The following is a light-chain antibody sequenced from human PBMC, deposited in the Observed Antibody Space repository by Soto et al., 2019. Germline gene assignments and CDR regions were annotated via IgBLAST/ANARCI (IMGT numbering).Light chain of an antibody. CDR2: GAS. V-gene: IGKV3-20*01. Sequence: ENVLTQSPGTLSLSLGERATLSCRASQSVSSSYLAWYQQKPGQAPRRLIYGASSRATGIPDRFSGSGSGTDFTLTISRLEPEDFAVYYCQQYGSSLYTFGQGTKLEIK. J-gene: IGKJ2*01. CDR3: QQYGSSLYT. CDR1: QSVSSSY.